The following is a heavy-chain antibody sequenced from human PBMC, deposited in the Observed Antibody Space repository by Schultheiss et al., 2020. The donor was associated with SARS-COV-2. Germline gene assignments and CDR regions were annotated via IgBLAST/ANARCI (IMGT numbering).Heavy chain of an antibody. CDR2: INHSGST. CDR3: ARVEMATSIGGYFDY. Sequence: SQTLSLTCAVYGGSFSGYYWSWIRQPPGKGLEWIGEINHSGSTNYNPSLKSRVTISVDTSKNQFSLKLSSVTAADTAVYYCARVEMATSIGGYFDYWAREPWSPSPQ. J-gene: IGHJ4*02. CDR1: GGSFSGYY. D-gene: IGHD5-24*01. V-gene: IGHV4-34*01.